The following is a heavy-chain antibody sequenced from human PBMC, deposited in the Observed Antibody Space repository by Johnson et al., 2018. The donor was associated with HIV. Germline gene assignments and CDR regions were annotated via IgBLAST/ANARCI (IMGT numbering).Heavy chain of an antibody. J-gene: IGHJ3*01. CDR1: GFTVSSNY. CDR3: ANNRKGAFDV. V-gene: IGHV3-20*04. D-gene: IGHD2/OR15-2a*01. CDR2: INWNGGST. Sequence: VQLVESGGGVVQPGRSLRLSCAASGFTVSSNYMSWVRQAPGKGLEWVSGINWNGGSTGYADSVKGRFTISRDNAKNSLYLQMNSLRAEDTAVYYCANNRKGAFDVWGQGTMVIVSS.